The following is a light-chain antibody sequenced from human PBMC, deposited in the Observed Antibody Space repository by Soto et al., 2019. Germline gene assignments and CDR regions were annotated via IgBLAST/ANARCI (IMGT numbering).Light chain of an antibody. CDR3: CSYVDTDTWV. J-gene: IGLJ3*02. V-gene: IGLV2-11*01. CDR1: SSDVGGYNH. CDR2: GVS. Sequence: QSALTQPASVSGSPGQSITISCTGTSSDVGGYNHVSWYQHHPGKAPKLMISGVSERPSGVPDRFSGSKSGNTASLTISGLQAEDEADYYCCSYVDTDTWVFGGGTKLTVL.